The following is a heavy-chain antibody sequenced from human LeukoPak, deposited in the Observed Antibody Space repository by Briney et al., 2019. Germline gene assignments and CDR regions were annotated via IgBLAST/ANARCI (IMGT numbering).Heavy chain of an antibody. CDR3: ARHPLEWELKAYYYYMDV. CDR1: GFTFSSYS. Sequence: GGSLRLSCAASGFTFSSYSMNWVRQAPGKGLEWVSSISSSSSYIYYADSVKGRFTISRDNAKNSLYLQMNSLRAEDTAVYYCARHPLEWELKAYYYYMDVWGKGTTVTVSS. V-gene: IGHV3-21*01. D-gene: IGHD1-26*01. CDR2: ISSSSSYI. J-gene: IGHJ6*03.